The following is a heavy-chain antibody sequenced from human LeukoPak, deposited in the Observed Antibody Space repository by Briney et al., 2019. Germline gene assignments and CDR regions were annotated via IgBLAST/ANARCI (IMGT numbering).Heavy chain of an antibody. Sequence: GGSLRLSCAASRFTFSYFAMHWVRQAPGKGLEWVAVLSDDGSNKFYADSVKGRFTIPRDNSKNTLYLQMNSLRAEDTAFYYCAKDPHSSSWYYFDSWGQGTLVTVSS. D-gene: IGHD6-13*01. CDR2: LSDDGSNK. CDR3: AKDPHSSSWYYFDS. J-gene: IGHJ4*02. CDR1: RFTFSYFA. V-gene: IGHV3-30*18.